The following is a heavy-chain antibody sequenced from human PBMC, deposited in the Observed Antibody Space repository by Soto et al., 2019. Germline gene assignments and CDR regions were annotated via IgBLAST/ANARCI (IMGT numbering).Heavy chain of an antibody. CDR2: IYPGDSDI. CDR3: ARRRGSGSDYHYNYGMGV. J-gene: IGHJ6*02. CDR1: GYSFSNYW. D-gene: IGHD1-26*01. Sequence: EVQLVQSGAEVKKPGESLKISCKGSGYSFSNYWIGWVRQMPGKGLEWMGIIYPGDSDIRYSPSFQGQVTISADTSTSTAFLQWSSLKASDTGMYYCARRRGSGSDYHYNYGMGVWGQGTTVTVSS. V-gene: IGHV5-51*01.